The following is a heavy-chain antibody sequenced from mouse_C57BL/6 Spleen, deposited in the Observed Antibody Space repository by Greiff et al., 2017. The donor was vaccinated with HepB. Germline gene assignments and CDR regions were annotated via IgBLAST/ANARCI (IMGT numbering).Heavy chain of an antibody. CDR1: GYTFTDYY. D-gene: IGHD1-2*01. V-gene: IGHV1-19*01. Sequence: EVQLQQSGPVLVKPGASVKMSCKASGYTFTDYYMNWVKQSHGKSLEWIGVINPYNGGTSYNQKFKGKATLTVYKSSSTAHMELTSLTSEDSAVYYLAREGTAFDYLGQGTTLTVSS. CDR3: AREGTAFDY. CDR2: INPYNGGT. J-gene: IGHJ2*01.